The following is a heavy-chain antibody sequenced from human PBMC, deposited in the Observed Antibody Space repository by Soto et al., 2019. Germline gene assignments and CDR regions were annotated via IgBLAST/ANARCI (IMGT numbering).Heavy chain of an antibody. CDR2: VYWNDDK. CDR1: GFSLTTSGVG. V-gene: IGHV2-5*01. D-gene: IGHD2-15*01. CDR3: AHNVVVPGTVWFDP. J-gene: IGHJ5*02. Sequence: QITLKESGPPLVNPTQTLTLTCTFSGFSLTTSGVGVGWIRQPPGKAPEWLALVYWNDDKRYIPSLKDRLTITKDTSKNQVVLTMTNMDPVDTGTYYCAHNVVVPGTVWFDPWGQGTLVTVSS.